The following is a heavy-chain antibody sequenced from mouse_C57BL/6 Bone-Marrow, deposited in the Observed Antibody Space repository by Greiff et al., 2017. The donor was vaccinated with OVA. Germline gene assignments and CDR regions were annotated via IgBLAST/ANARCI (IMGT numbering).Heavy chain of an antibody. D-gene: IGHD1-1*01. J-gene: IGHJ2*01. CDR1: GYTFTSYW. CDR2: IHPNSGST. Sequence: QVQLQQPGAELVKPGASVKLSCKASGYTFTSYWMHWVKQRPGPGLEWIGMIHPNSGSTNYNEKFKSKATLTVDKSSSTAYMQLSSLTSEDSAVYYCARRYYYGSSYDYWGQGTTLTVSS. CDR3: ARRYYYGSSYDY. V-gene: IGHV1-64*01.